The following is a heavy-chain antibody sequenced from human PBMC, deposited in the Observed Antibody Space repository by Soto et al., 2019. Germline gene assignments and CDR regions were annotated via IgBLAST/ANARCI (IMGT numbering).Heavy chain of an antibody. CDR1: GASVSGANSY. V-gene: IGHV4-61*01. D-gene: IGHD2-2*01. CDR2: IDHTGNT. CDR3: FDY. Sequence: SETLSLTCTVSGASVSGANSYWSWIRQPPGKGLEWIAEIDHTGNTNYNPSLKSRVTISLDTSKNQFSLNLRSVTSCYYNFEPYFDYWGQGTLVTVSS. J-gene: IGHJ4*02.